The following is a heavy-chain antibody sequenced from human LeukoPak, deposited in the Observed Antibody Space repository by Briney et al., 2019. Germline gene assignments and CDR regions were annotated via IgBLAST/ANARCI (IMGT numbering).Heavy chain of an antibody. J-gene: IGHJ4*02. Sequence: ASVKVSCKASGYTFTSYGISWVRQAPGQELEWMGWISAYNGNTNYAQKLQGRVTMTTDTSTSTAYMELRSLRSDDTAVYYCARDRASSGSYYPTGDYWGQGTLVTVSS. CDR3: ARDRASSGSYYPTGDY. D-gene: IGHD3-10*01. CDR2: ISAYNGNT. CDR1: GYTFTSYG. V-gene: IGHV1-18*01.